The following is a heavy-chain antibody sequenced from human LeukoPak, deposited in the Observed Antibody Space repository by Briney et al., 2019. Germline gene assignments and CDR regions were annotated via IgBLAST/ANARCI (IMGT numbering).Heavy chain of an antibody. D-gene: IGHD4-11*01. V-gene: IGHV4-59*01. CDR1: GGSISSYY. CDR3: ARCFTVNYYYYYMDV. CDR2: IYYSGST. Sequence: SETLSLTCTVSGGSISSYYWSWIRQPPGKGLEWIGYIYYSGSTNYNPSLKSRVTISVDTSKSQFSLKLSSVTAADTAVYYCARCFTVNYYYYYMDVWGKGTTVTVSS. J-gene: IGHJ6*03.